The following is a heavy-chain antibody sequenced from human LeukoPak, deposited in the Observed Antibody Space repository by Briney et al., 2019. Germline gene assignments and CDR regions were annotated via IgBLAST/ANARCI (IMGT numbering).Heavy chain of an antibody. V-gene: IGHV1-2*02. CDR3: AGLPRYNWSEPLDY. D-gene: IGHD1-20*01. CDR1: GYTFTDYY. J-gene: IGHJ4*02. Sequence: GASVKVSCKASGYTFTDYYMHWVRQAPGQGLEWMGWINPNSGGTKYAQKFQGRVTMTRDTSISTAYMELSRLTYDDTAVYYCAGLPRYNWSEPLDYWGQGTLVTVSS. CDR2: INPNSGGT.